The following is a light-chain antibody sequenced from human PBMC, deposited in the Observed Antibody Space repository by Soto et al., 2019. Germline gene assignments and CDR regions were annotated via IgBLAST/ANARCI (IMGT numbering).Light chain of an antibody. Sequence: EIVLTQSPGTLSLSPGERATLSCRASQSVGKSLAWYQQKPGQAPRLLIYGASTRATGIPGRFSGSGSGTDFTLTISRLEPEDFAVYYCQQFSSYPLTFGGGTKVDI. V-gene: IGKV3-20*01. CDR2: GAS. J-gene: IGKJ4*01. CDR1: QSVGKS. CDR3: QQFSSYPLT.